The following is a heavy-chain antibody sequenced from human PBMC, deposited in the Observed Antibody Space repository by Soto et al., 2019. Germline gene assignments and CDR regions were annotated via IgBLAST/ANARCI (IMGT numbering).Heavy chain of an antibody. CDR3: ARDNSGGSYYPYYYGMDV. D-gene: IGHD1-26*01. V-gene: IGHV3-21*01. J-gene: IGHJ6*02. CDR1: GFTFSSYS. Sequence: GGSLRLSCAASGFTFSSYSMNWVRQAPGKGLEWVSSISSSSSYIYYADSVKGRFTISRDNAKNSLYLQMNSLRAEDTAVHYCARDNSGGSYYPYYYGMDVWGQGTTVTVSS. CDR2: ISSSSSYI.